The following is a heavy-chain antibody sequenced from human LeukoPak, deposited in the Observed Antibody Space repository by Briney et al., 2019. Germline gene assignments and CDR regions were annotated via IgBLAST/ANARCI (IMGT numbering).Heavy chain of an antibody. D-gene: IGHD4-17*01. CDR2: IYSGDST. CDR1: GFSVSNYY. CDR3: ARDYGDGHFDY. Sequence: GGSLRLSCSASGFSVSNYYMSWVRQAPGKGLEWVSVIYSGDSTYHADSVRGRFNISRDNSKNTLYLQMNSLRVEDTAVYYCARDYGDGHFDYWGQGTLVTVSS. J-gene: IGHJ4*02. V-gene: IGHV3-66*01.